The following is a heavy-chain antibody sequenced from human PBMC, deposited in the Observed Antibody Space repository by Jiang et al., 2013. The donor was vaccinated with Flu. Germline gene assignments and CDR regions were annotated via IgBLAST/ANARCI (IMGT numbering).Heavy chain of an antibody. D-gene: IGHD5-18*01. CDR3: ARLGRGYSYVDY. CDR2: INHSGST. J-gene: IGHJ4*02. V-gene: IGHV4-34*01. Sequence: KGLEWIGEINHSGSTNYNPSLKSRVTISVDTSKNQFSLKLSSVTAADTAVYYCARLGRGYSYVDYWGQGTLVTVSS.